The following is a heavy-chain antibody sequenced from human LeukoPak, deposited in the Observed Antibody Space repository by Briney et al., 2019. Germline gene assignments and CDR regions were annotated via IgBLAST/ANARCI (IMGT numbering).Heavy chain of an antibody. D-gene: IGHD5-18*01. CDR3: ARAVVVSYVDAFDI. Sequence: GFTXXDXXXXGVXHGPGKXXXXXSGINWNGGSTGYADSGKGRFTISRDKGKNSLYLQMHSLRAEDTALYYCARAVVVSYVDAFDICGQGTMVTVSS. V-gene: IGHV3-20*03. J-gene: IGHJ3*02. CDR2: INWNGGST. CDR1: GFTXXDXX.